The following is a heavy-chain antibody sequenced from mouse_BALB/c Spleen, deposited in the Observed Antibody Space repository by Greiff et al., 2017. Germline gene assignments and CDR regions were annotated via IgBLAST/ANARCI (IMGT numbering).Heavy chain of an antibody. J-gene: IGHJ2*01. CDR3: TRGDYDDRY. CDR2: ISSGGSYT. CDR1: GFTFSSYT. V-gene: IGHV5-6-4*01. Sequence: DVQLQESGGGLVKPGGSLKLSCAASGFTFSSYTMSWVRQTPEKRLEWVATISSGGSYTYYPDSVKGRFTISRDNAKNTLYLQMSSLKSEDTAMYYCTRGDYDDRYWGQGTTLTVSS. D-gene: IGHD2-4*01.